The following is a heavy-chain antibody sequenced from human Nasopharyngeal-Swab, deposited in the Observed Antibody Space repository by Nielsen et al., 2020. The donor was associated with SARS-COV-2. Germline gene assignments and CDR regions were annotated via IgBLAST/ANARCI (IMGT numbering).Heavy chain of an antibody. CDR1: GFTVSTNH. CDR2: IYSGGSI. CDR3: ARGTYYFDY. V-gene: IGHV3-53*01. Sequence: GESLKISCAASGFTVSTNHMNWVRQAPGKGLEWVSVIYSGGSIYYADSVKGRFTISRDNSKNTLYLQLNSLRAEDTAVYYCARGTYYFDYWGQGTLVTVSS. J-gene: IGHJ4*02.